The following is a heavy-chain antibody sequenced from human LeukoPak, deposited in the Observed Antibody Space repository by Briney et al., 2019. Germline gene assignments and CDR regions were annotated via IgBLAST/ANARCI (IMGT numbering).Heavy chain of an antibody. D-gene: IGHD2/OR15-2a*01. J-gene: IGHJ4*02. CDR2: INSDGSWT. CDR3: VSFYEAY. V-gene: IGHV3-74*01. CDR1: GNYW. Sequence: GGSLRLSCAASGNYWMHWVRQAPGKGLMWVSHINSDGSWTSYADSVKGRFTISKDNAKNTVYLQMNNLRAEDTAVYYCVSFYEAYWGRGTLVTVSS.